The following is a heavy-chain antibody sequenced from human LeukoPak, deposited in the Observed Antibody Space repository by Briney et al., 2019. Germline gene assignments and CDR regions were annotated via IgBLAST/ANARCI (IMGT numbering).Heavy chain of an antibody. CDR2: LHPTTGGT. Sequence: GASVKVSCKASGYTFTGYYMHWVRQATGQGLEWMGWLHPTTGGTKYAQNFQGRVTMTRDTSITTAYMELSSLRSDDTAVYYCARGDISWDYWGQGTQVTVSS. V-gene: IGHV1-2*02. J-gene: IGHJ4*02. CDR3: ARGDISWDY. CDR1: GYTFTGYY.